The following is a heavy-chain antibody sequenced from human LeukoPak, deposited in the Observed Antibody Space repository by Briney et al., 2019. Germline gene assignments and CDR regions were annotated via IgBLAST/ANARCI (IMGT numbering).Heavy chain of an antibody. CDR2: IYYSGST. Sequence: SETLSLTCTVSGGSISSSSYYWGWIRQPPGKGLEWIGSIYYSGSTYYNLSLKSRVTISVDTSKSQFSLKLSSVTAADTAVYYCARDSQYYYDSSGYLAFDIWGQGTMVTVSS. D-gene: IGHD3-22*01. CDR3: ARDSQYYYDSSGYLAFDI. J-gene: IGHJ3*02. CDR1: GGSISSSSYY. V-gene: IGHV4-39*07.